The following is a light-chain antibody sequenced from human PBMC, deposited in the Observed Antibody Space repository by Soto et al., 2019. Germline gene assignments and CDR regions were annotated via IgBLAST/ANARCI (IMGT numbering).Light chain of an antibody. Sequence: DIQMTQSPSSVSASVGDRVTNTCRASQDISSWLTWYQQKPGKAPKVLIYIASRLQSGVPSRFSGSGSGTEFTLTISSLQPDDFATYYCQHYNSYSEAFGQGTKVDIK. V-gene: IGKV1D-16*01. CDR2: IAS. CDR3: QHYNSYSEA. CDR1: QDISSW. J-gene: IGKJ1*01.